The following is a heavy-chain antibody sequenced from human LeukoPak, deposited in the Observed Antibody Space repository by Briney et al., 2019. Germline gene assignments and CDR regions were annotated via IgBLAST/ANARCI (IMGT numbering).Heavy chain of an antibody. CDR3: ARGLPSTPHRLMVRAKASGGWFDP. D-gene: IGHD3-10*01. V-gene: IGHV4-34*01. CDR2: INHSGST. J-gene: IGHJ5*02. Sequence: SETLSLTCTVSGGSISSWYWSWIRQPPGKGLEWIGEINHSGSTNYNPSLKSRVTISVDTSKNQFSLKLSSVTAADTAVYYCARGLPSTPHRLMVRAKASGGWFDPWGQGTLVTVSS. CDR1: GGSISSWY.